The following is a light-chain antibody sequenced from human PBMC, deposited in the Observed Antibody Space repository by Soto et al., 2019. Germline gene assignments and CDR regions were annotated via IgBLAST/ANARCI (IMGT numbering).Light chain of an antibody. CDR1: SSDAGGYNY. CDR2: EVS. Sequence: QSVLTHPPSASGSPRQTVTITCTGTSSDAGGYNYVSWYQQHPGKAPKLIIYEVSQRPSGVPHRFSGSKSGNTASLTVSGLQAEDEADYYCCSYAGGNNFYVFGAGTKVTVL. CDR3: CSYAGGNNFYV. V-gene: IGLV2-8*01. J-gene: IGLJ1*01.